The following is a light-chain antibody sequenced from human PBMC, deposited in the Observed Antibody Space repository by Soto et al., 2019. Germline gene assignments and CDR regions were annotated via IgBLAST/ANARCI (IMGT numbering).Light chain of an antibody. CDR1: QSVSSSY. J-gene: IGKJ1*01. V-gene: IGKV3-20*01. CDR2: GAS. Sequence: EIVLTQSPGTLSLSPGERATLSCRASQSVSSSYLAWYQQKPGQAPRLLIYGASSRATGIPDRFSGSGYGTDFTLAISRLEPEDFALYYCQQYGSSPGTFGQGTKVEIK. CDR3: QQYGSSPGT.